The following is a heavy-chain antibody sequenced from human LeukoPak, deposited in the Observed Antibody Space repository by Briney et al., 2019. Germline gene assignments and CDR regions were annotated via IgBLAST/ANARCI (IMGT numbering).Heavy chain of an antibody. V-gene: IGHV3-11*06. CDR2: ISSSSSYT. Sequence: PGGSLRLSCAASGFTFSDYYMSWIRQAPGKGLEWVSYISSSSSYTNYADSVKGRFTIPRDNAKNSLYLQMNSLRAEDTAVYYCARAPDCSSTSCYYYYGMDVWGKGTTVTVSS. CDR1: GFTFSDYY. J-gene: IGHJ6*04. D-gene: IGHD2-2*01. CDR3: ARAPDCSSTSCYYYYGMDV.